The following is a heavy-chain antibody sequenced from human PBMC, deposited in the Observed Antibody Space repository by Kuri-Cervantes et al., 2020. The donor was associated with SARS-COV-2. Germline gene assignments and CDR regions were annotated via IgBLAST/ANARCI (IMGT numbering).Heavy chain of an antibody. V-gene: IGHV1-2*02. CDR2: INPNSGGT. CDR1: GYTFTGYY. Sequence: ASVKVSCKASGYTFTGYYMHWVRQAPGQGLEWMGWINPNSGGTNYAQKFQGRVTMTRDTSISTAYMELSRLRSDDTAVYYCARERRPHSYGMYYFDYWGQGTLVTVSS. CDR3: ARERRPHSYGMYYFDY. D-gene: IGHD5-18*01. J-gene: IGHJ4*02.